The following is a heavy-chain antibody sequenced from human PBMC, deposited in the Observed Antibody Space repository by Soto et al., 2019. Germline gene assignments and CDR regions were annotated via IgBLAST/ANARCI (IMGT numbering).Heavy chain of an antibody. D-gene: IGHD4-17*01. CDR2: INAGSGNT. J-gene: IGHJ4*02. CDR3: ARAPNSDYLFDY. Sequence: GASVKVSCKASGYTFTTYTIHWVRQAPGQRLEWMGWINAGSGNTRYSQKFQGRVTITRDTSASTAYMELSSLRSEDTAVYYCARAPNSDYLFDYWGQGTLVTAPQ. V-gene: IGHV1-3*01. CDR1: GYTFTTYT.